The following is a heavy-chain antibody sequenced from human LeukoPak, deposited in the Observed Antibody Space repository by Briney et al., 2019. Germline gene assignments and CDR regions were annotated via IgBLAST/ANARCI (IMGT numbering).Heavy chain of an antibody. Sequence: PGRSLRLSCAASGFTVSSNYMGWVRQAPGKGLEWVSYISSSSSAINYADSVKGRFTISRDNAKNSLYLQMNSLRDEDTAVYYCARDGPPEYSSSWYFDYWGQGTLVTVSS. CDR3: ARDGPPEYSSSWYFDY. J-gene: IGHJ4*02. D-gene: IGHD6-13*01. CDR2: ISSSSSAI. V-gene: IGHV3-48*02. CDR1: GFTVSSNY.